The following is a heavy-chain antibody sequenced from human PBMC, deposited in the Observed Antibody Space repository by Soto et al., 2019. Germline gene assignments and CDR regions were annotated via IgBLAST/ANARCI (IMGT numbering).Heavy chain of an antibody. CDR3: ERDVHPENYYYYGLDV. J-gene: IGHJ6*02. V-gene: IGHV3-7*03. CDR1: GFTFSSYW. Sequence: GGSLRLSCAASGFTFSSYWMSWVRQAPGKGLEWVANIKQDGSEKYYVDSVKGRFTISRDNAKNSLYLQMNSLRAEDTAVYYCERDVHPENYYYYGLDVWGQGTTVTVSS. CDR2: IKQDGSEK. D-gene: IGHD1-1*01.